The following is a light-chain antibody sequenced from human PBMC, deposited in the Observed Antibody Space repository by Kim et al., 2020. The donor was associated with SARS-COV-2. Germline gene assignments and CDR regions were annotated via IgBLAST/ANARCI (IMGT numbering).Light chain of an antibody. CDR3: QQYHNWYT. Sequence: LSVSPGERATLSCRASQSVSSNLAWYQEKPGQAPRLLIYGASTRATGIPARFSGSGSGTEFTLTISSLQSEDFAVYYCQQYHNWYTFGQGTKLEI. V-gene: IGKV3-15*01. J-gene: IGKJ2*01. CDR2: GAS. CDR1: QSVSSN.